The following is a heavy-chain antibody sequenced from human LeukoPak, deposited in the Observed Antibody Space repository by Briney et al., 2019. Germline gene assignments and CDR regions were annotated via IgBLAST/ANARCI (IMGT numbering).Heavy chain of an antibody. CDR3: ARIGSGYYNYFDF. CDR2: VYYSGST. CDR1: SGSIGSYY. Sequence: PSETLSLTCTVSSGSIGSYYWSWIRQPPGKGLEWIGDVYYSGSTRYNPSLTSRVTISADTFNKQFSLKMSSVTAADTAVYYCARIGSGYYNYFDFWGQGTQVTVSS. D-gene: IGHD3-3*01. V-gene: IGHV4-59*01. J-gene: IGHJ4*02.